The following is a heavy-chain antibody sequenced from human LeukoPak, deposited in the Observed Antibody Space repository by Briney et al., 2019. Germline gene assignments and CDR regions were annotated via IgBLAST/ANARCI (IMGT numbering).Heavy chain of an antibody. V-gene: IGHV3-48*03. CDR1: GFTFGNYE. Sequence: GGSLRLSCAASGFTFGNYEMNWVRQAPWQGLDWVSYIGRSGSPTHYADSVKGRFTISRDNAKNSLYLQMNSLRAEGTAVYYCARDCGGGSCYGPSAFDIWGQGTMVTVSS. D-gene: IGHD2-15*01. J-gene: IGHJ3*02. CDR3: ARDCGGGSCYGPSAFDI. CDR2: IGRSGSPT.